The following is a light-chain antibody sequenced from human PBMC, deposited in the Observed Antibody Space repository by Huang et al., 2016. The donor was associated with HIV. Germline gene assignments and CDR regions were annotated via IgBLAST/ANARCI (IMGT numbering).Light chain of an antibody. CDR3: MQALQIPWT. CDR1: QSLLHSNGYNY. J-gene: IGKJ1*01. CDR2: LGS. V-gene: IGKV2-28*01. Sequence: DIVMTQSPLSLPVTPGEPASISCRSSQSLLHSNGYNYLDWYLQKPGQSPQLLIYLGSNRAAGVPDRFSGSGSGTDLTLKISRVEAEDVGVYYCMQALQIPWTFGQGTKVEV.